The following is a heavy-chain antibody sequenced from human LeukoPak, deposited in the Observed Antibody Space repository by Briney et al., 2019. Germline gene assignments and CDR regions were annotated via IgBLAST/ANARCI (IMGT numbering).Heavy chain of an antibody. CDR3: ARGVDYYDSSGTIDY. D-gene: IGHD3-22*01. V-gene: IGHV3-9*01. J-gene: IGHJ4*02. CDR1: GFTFDDYA. Sequence: GGSLRLSCAASGFTFDDYAMHWVRHAPGKGLEWVSGISWNSGSIGYADSVKGRFTISRDNAKNSLYLQMNSLRAEGTALYYCARGVDYYDSSGTIDYWGQGTLVTVSS. CDR2: ISWNSGSI.